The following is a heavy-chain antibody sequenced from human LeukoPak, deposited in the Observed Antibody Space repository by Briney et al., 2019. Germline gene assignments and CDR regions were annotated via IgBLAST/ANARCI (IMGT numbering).Heavy chain of an antibody. CDR1: GGSFSGYY. CDR2: INHSGST. V-gene: IGHV4-34*01. J-gene: IGHJ4*02. D-gene: IGHD3-3*01. Sequence: PSETLSLTCAVYGGSFSGYYWSWIRQPPGEGLEWIGEINHSGSTNYNPSLKGRVTISVDTSKNQFSLKLSSVTAADTAVYYCARAAKLRFLEYSLDYWGQGTLVTVSS. CDR3: ARAAKLRFLEYSLDY.